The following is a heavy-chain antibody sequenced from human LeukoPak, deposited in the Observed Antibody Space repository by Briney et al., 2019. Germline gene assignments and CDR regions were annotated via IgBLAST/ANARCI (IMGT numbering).Heavy chain of an antibody. Sequence: GGSLRLSCTASGFTFGDFALSWVRQAPGKGLEWVGFIRSKAYGGTTEYAASVKGRFTISRDDSNSIASLQMNSLKTEDTAVYYCTRVPGGSYYRLDIWGQGTMVTVSS. CDR1: GFTFGDFA. V-gene: IGHV3-49*04. J-gene: IGHJ3*02. D-gene: IGHD1-26*01. CDR2: IRSKAYGGTT. CDR3: TRVPGGSYYRLDI.